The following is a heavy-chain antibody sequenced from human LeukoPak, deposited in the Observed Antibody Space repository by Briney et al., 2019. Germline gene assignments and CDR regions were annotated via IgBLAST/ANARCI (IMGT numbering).Heavy chain of an antibody. J-gene: IGHJ3*02. Sequence: GGSLRLSCAASGFTFSSYAMHWVRQAPGKGLEWVAVISYDGSNKYYADSVKGRFTISRDNSKNTLYLQMNSLRAEDTAVYYCARGHATIDAFDIWGQGTMVTVSS. V-gene: IGHV3-30-3*01. D-gene: IGHD5-24*01. CDR3: ARGHATIDAFDI. CDR1: GFTFSSYA. CDR2: ISYDGSNK.